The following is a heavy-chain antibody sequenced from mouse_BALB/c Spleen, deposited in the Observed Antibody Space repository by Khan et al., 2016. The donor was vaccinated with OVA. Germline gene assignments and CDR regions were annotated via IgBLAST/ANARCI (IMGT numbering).Heavy chain of an antibody. CDR3: ARDGYAPWFAY. J-gene: IGHJ3*01. CDR2: IDPENGDT. V-gene: IGHV14-1*02. D-gene: IGHD2-2*01. Sequence: VRLQQSGAELVRPGPLVKLSCKVSGFNIKDYYMHWVKQRPEQGLVWIGRIDPENGDTIYDPKFQGKASITSDTSSNTAYLQLSSLTSEDTAVYYCARDGYAPWFAYWGQGTLVTVSA. CDR1: GFNIKDYY.